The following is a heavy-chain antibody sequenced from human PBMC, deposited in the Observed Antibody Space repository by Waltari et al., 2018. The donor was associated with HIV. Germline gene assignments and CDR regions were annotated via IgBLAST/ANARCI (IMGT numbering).Heavy chain of an antibody. D-gene: IGHD3-22*01. CDR2: IYYSGST. CDR3: ARDWPTYYYDSSGYYSEGWFDP. CDR1: GGSISSYY. Sequence: QVQLQESGPGLVKPSETLSLTCTVSGGSISSYYWSWIRQPPGKGLEWIGYIYYSGSTNYNPSLQSRVTISVDTSKNQFSLKLSSVTAADTAVYYCARDWPTYYYDSSGYYSEGWFDPWGQGTLVTVSS. V-gene: IGHV4-59*01. J-gene: IGHJ5*02.